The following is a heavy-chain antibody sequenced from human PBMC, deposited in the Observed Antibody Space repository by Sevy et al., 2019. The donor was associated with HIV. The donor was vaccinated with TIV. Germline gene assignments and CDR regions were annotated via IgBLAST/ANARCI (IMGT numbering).Heavy chain of an antibody. J-gene: IGHJ4*01. CDR2: INSDGRST. D-gene: IGHD2-15*01. CDR1: GFTFSSYW. V-gene: IGHV3-74*01. Sequence: GGSLRLSCAASGFTFSSYWMHWVRQAPGKGLVWVSRINSDGRSTSYADSVKGRFTISRDNAKNTLYLQMNSLRAEDATVLYYAGYCSGSNCYSSYVFDIWGQGTLVTVSS. CDR3: AGYCSGSNCYSSYVFDI.